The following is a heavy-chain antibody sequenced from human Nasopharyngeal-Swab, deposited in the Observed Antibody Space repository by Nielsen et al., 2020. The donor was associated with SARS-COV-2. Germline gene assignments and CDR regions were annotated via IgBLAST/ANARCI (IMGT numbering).Heavy chain of an antibody. CDR1: EFTFSSYG. V-gene: IGHV3-33*01. D-gene: IGHD2-8*01. CDR3: ARGSYGQSGYYYYYMDV. CDR2: IWYDGSNK. J-gene: IGHJ6*03. Sequence: GESLKISCAASEFTFSSYGMHWVRQAPGKGLEWVAVIWYDGSNKYYADSVKGRFTISRDNSKNTLYLQMNSLRAEDTAVYYCARGSYGQSGYYYYYMDVWGKGTTVTVSS.